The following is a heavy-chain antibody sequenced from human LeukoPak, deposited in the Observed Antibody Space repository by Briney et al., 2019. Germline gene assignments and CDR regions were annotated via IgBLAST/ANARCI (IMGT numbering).Heavy chain of an antibody. J-gene: IGHJ6*02. V-gene: IGHV1-18*01. Sequence: GASVKVSCKASGYTFTSYGISWVRQAPGQGLEWMGWISAYNGNTNYAQKLQGRVTMTTDTSTSTAYMELRSLRSDDTAVYYCAGSIAVAGRYYYYGMDVWGQGTTVTVSS. CDR2: ISAYNGNT. D-gene: IGHD6-19*01. CDR3: AGSIAVAGRYYYYGMDV. CDR1: GYTFTSYG.